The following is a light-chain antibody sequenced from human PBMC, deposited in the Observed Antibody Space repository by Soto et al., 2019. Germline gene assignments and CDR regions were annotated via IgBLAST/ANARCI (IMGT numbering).Light chain of an antibody. V-gene: IGKV3-15*01. Sequence: EIVLTQSPGTLSLSVADRAILSCRASQSLSSNLAWYQQKPGQAPRLLXYGASTRATGIPARFSGSGSGTEFTLTISSLQSEDFAVYYCQQYNNWPLITFGQGTRLEIK. J-gene: IGKJ5*01. CDR1: QSLSSN. CDR3: QQYNNWPLIT. CDR2: GAS.